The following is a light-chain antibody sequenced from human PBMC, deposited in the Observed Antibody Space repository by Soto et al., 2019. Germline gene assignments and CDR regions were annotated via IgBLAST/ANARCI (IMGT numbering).Light chain of an antibody. CDR3: QQYNNWLGT. J-gene: IGKJ1*01. V-gene: IGKV3-15*01. Sequence: EILMTQSPATLSVSPGERATLSCRASQSLSSNYLAWYQQKPGQAPRLLIYGASTRATGIPARFSGSGSGTEFTLTISSLQSEDFAVYYCQQYNNWLGTFGQGTKVDI. CDR2: GAS. CDR1: QSLSSN.